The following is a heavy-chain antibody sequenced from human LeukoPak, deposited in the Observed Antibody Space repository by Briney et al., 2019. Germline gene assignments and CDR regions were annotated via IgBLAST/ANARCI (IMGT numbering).Heavy chain of an antibody. J-gene: IGHJ5*02. D-gene: IGHD3-3*01. CDR1: GGSISSGGYS. Sequence: SQTLSLTCAVSGGSISSGGYSWSWIRQPPGKGLEWIGYIYHSGSTYYNPSLKSRVTISVDRSKNQFSLKLSSVTAADTAVYYCARAGRTYYDFWSGYYLTNWFDPWGQGTLVTVPS. V-gene: IGHV4-30-2*01. CDR2: IYHSGST. CDR3: ARAGRTYYDFWSGYYLTNWFDP.